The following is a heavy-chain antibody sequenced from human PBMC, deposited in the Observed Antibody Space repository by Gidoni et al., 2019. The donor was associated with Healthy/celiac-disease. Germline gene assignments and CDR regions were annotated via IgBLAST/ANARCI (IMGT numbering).Heavy chain of an antibody. CDR1: GYTFTSYG. D-gene: IGHD3-3*01. CDR3: ARGFEAYDFWSGYISAFDI. J-gene: IGHJ3*02. Sequence: LVQSGAEVKKPGASVKVSCKASGYTFTSYGISWVRQAPGQGLEWMGWISAYNGNTNYAQKLQGRVTMTTDTSTSTAYMELRSLRSDDTAVYYCARGFEAYDFWSGYISAFDIWGQGTMVTVSS. CDR2: ISAYNGNT. V-gene: IGHV1-18*01.